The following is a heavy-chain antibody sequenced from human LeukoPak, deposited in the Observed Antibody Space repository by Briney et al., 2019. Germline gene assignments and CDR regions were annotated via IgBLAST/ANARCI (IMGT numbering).Heavy chain of an antibody. Sequence: QPGRSLRLSCAASGFTFSSYAMHWVRQAPGKGLEWVAVISYDGSNKYYADSVKGRFTISRDNSKNTLYLQMNSLRAEDTAVYYCARVKGRVGATTRLYYYYGMDVWGQGTTVTVSS. CDR2: ISYDGSNK. CDR3: ARVKGRVGATTRLYYYYGMDV. J-gene: IGHJ6*02. CDR1: GFTFSSYA. D-gene: IGHD1-26*01. V-gene: IGHV3-30-3*01.